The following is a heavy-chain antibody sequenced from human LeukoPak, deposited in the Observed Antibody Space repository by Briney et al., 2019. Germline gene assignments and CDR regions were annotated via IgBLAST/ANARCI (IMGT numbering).Heavy chain of an antibody. CDR2: INTNTGNP. CDR1: GYTFTSYG. D-gene: IGHD2-2*01. J-gene: IGHJ4*02. CDR3: ARDKYQLPYEIDY. Sequence: ASVKVSCKASGYTFTSYGANWVRQAPGQGLEWMGWINTNTGNPTYAQGFTGRFVFSLDTSLSTAYLQISSLKAEDTAVYYCARDKYQLPYEIDYWGQGTLVTVSS. V-gene: IGHV7-4-1*02.